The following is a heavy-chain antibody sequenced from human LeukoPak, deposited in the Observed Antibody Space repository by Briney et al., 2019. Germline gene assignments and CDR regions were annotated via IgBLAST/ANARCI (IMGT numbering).Heavy chain of an antibody. V-gene: IGHV4-30-4*01. CDR3: ARVGYYYGSGSYLFDY. CDR1: GGSISSGDYY. CDR2: IYFGGST. J-gene: IGHJ4*02. D-gene: IGHD3-10*01. Sequence: SETLSLTCTVSGGSISSGDYYWSWIRQPPGKGPEWIGYIYFGGSTYSNPSLKSRVTISVDTSKNQFSLKLSSVTAADTAVYYCARVGYYYGSGSYLFDYWGQGTLVTVSS.